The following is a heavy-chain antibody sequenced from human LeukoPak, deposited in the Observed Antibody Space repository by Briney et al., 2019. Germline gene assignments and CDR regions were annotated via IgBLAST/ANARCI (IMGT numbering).Heavy chain of an antibody. CDR2: ISSSGSTI. CDR3: TELGITMIGGV. CDR1: GFTFSSYE. D-gene: IGHD3-10*02. Sequence: QAGGSLRLSCAASGFTFSSYEMNWVRQAPGKGLEWVSYISSSGSTIYYADSVKGRFTISRDNAKNSLYLQMNSLRAGDTAVYYCTELGITMIGGVGGKGTTVTISS. J-gene: IGHJ6*04. V-gene: IGHV3-48*03.